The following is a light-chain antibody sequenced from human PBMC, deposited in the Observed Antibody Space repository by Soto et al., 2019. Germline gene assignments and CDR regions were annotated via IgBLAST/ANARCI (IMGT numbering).Light chain of an antibody. CDR1: QSVSSSY. Sequence: EIVVTQSPGTLSLYPGERATLSCRASQSVSSSYLAWYQQKPGQAPRLLIYGASSRATGIPDRFSGSGSGTDFTLTISRLEPEDFAVYYCQQYGSSPPITFGHGTRLEIK. J-gene: IGKJ5*01. CDR2: GAS. CDR3: QQYGSSPPIT. V-gene: IGKV3-20*01.